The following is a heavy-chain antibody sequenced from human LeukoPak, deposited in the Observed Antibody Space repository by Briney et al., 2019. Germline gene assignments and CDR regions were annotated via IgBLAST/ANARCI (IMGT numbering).Heavy chain of an antibody. CDR1: GFTFDDYT. V-gene: IGHV3-23*01. CDR2: ISGSGGST. CDR3: AKDGGLLWFGELPRTFYYMDV. J-gene: IGHJ6*03. D-gene: IGHD3-10*01. Sequence: GGSLRLSCAASGFTFDDYTMHWVRQAPGKGLEWVSAISGSGGSTYYADSVKGRFTISRDNSKNTLYLQMNSLRAEDTAVYYCAKDGGLLWFGELPRTFYYMDVWGKGTTVTVSS.